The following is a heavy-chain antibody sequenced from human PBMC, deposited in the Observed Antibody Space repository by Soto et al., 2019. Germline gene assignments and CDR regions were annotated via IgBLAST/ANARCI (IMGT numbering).Heavy chain of an antibody. CDR2: IYYSGST. CDR1: GGSISSSGYN. J-gene: IGHJ4*02. CDR3: ARYGSVIYSPTTFDY. Sequence: QVQLQESGPGLVKPSQTLSLTCTVSGGSISSSGYNWSWIRQHPGKGLEWIGYIYYSGSTYYNPSLKSRVTISVDTSQNQFSLRLSSVTAADTAVYFCARYGSVIYSPTTFDYWGQRTLVTVSS. V-gene: IGHV4-31*03. D-gene: IGHD3-10*01.